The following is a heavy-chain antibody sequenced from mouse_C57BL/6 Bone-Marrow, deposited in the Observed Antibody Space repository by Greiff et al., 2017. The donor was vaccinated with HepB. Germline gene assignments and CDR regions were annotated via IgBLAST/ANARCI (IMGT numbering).Heavy chain of an antibody. D-gene: IGHD1-1*01. CDR3: ARDQGTVVDY. V-gene: IGHV3-6*01. CDR2: ISYDGSN. Sequence: EVQLQESGPGLVKPSQSLSLTCSVTGYSITSGYYWNWIRQFPGNKLEWMGYISYDGSNNYNPSLKNRISITRDTSKNQFFLTLNSVTTEDTATYYCARDQGTVVDYWGQGTTLTVSS. J-gene: IGHJ2*01. CDR1: GYSITSGYY.